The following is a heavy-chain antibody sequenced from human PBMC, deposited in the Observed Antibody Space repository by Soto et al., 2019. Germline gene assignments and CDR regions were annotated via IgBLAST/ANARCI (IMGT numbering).Heavy chain of an antibody. CDR3: AHDSGAYCSGGSCYLAPAWVDP. D-gene: IGHD2-15*01. J-gene: IGHJ5*02. CDR2: IYWNDDK. V-gene: IGHV2-5*01. Sequence: SGPTLVNPTQTLTLTCTFSGFSLSTSGVGVGWIRQPPGKALEWLALIYWNDDKRYSPSLKSRLTITKDTSKNQVVLTMTNMDPVDTATYYCAHDSGAYCSGGSCYLAPAWVDPWGQGTLVTISS. CDR1: GFSLSTSGVG.